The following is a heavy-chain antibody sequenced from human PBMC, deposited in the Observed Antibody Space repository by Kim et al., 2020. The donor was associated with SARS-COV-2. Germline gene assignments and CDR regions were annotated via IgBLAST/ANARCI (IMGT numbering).Heavy chain of an antibody. J-gene: IGHJ4*02. CDR2: EK. D-gene: IGHD6-13*01. Sequence: EKYYVDSVKGRFTISRDNAKNSLYLQMNSLRAEDTAVYYCARGGIAATPFWGQGTLVTVSS. CDR3: ARGGIAATPF. V-gene: IGHV3-7*01.